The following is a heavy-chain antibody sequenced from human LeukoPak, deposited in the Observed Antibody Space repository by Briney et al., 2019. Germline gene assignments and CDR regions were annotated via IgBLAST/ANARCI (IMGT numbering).Heavy chain of an antibody. Sequence: SETLSFTCTVSGGSISSYYWSWIRQPPGKGLEWIGYIYYSGSTNYNPSLKSRVTISVDRSKNQFSLKLSSVTAADTAVYYCASLHIVATISVDYWGQGTLVTVSS. CDR3: ASLHIVATISVDY. CDR1: GGSISSYY. J-gene: IGHJ4*02. CDR2: IYYSGST. D-gene: IGHD5-12*01. V-gene: IGHV4-59*12.